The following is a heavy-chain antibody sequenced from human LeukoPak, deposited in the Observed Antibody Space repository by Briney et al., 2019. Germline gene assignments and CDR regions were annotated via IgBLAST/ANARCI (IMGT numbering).Heavy chain of an antibody. CDR1: GLTFSDYA. CDR3: AKDYSDSRVADVFFEY. J-gene: IGHJ4*02. CDR2: ITSGFTP. D-gene: IGHD2-15*01. Sequence: PGGSLRLSCAASGLTFSDYAMSWFRQAPGKGLEWVSGITSGFTPHYPGSVKGRFTISRDNSKNTFHLQLNSLRAEDTAVYYCAKDYSDSRVADVFFEYWGQGTLVTVSS. V-gene: IGHV3-23*01.